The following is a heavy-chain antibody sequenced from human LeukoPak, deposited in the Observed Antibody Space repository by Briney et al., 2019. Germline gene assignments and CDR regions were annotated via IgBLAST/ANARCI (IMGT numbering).Heavy chain of an antibody. J-gene: IGHJ4*02. V-gene: IGHV3-11*06. CDR1: GGSFSGYY. Sequence: LSLTCAVCGGSFSGYYWSWIRQPPGKGLEWVSSISGSGSYIHYADSLKGRFTISRDNAKNSLFLQMNSLRAEDTAVYYCARGQQLVPGRLDYFDYWGQGTLVTVSS. D-gene: IGHD6-13*01. CDR3: ARGQQLVPGRLDYFDY. CDR2: ISGSGSYI.